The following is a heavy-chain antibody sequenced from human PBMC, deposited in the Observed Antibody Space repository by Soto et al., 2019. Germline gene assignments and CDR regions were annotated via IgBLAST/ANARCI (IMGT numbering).Heavy chain of an antibody. CDR1: GFTFSSYA. D-gene: IGHD3-16*02. CDR3: AKGPIWGSYRFDVPFDY. CDR2: ISGSGGST. Sequence: PGGSLRLSCAASGFTFSSYAMSWVRQAPGKGLEWVSAISGSGGSTYYADSVKGRFTISRDNSKNTLYLQMNSLRAEDTAVYYCAKGPIWGSYRFDVPFDYWGQGTLVTVSS. J-gene: IGHJ4*02. V-gene: IGHV3-23*01.